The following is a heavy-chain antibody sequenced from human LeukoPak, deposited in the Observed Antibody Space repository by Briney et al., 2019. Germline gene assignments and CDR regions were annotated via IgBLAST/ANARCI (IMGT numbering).Heavy chain of an antibody. CDR2: MDPNSGNT. CDR1: GYTFTNYD. Sequence: ASVKVSCKASGYTFTNYDINWVRQAIGHGLEWMGWMDPNSGNTAYTQMFQGRVSMTRNTSISTAYMELSSLRSEDTAIYYCARGLADCGGDCFHYWGQGTLVTASS. D-gene: IGHD2-21*01. V-gene: IGHV1-8*01. J-gene: IGHJ4*02. CDR3: ARGLADCGGDCFHY.